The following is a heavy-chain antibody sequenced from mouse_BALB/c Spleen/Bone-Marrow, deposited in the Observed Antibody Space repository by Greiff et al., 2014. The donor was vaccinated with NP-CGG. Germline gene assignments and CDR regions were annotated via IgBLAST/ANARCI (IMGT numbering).Heavy chain of an antibody. J-gene: IGHJ4*01. Sequence: VKLMESGAELVRPGSSVKISCKASGYAFSSYWMNWVKQRPGQGLEWIGQIYPGDGDTNYNGKFKGKATLTADKSSSTAYMQLSSLTSEDSAVYFCVRGVPMDYWGQGTSVTVSS. CDR2: IYPGDGDT. CDR1: GYAFSSYW. V-gene: IGHV1-80*01. CDR3: VRGVPMDY.